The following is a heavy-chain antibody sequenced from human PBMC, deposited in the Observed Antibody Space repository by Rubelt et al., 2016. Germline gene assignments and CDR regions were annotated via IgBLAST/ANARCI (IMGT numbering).Heavy chain of an antibody. CDR2: IDWDDDE. CDR3: ARTYSIAVPGINYGMDV. CDR1: GFSLYARGMC. D-gene: IGHD6-19*01. J-gene: IGHJ6*02. V-gene: IGHV2-70*11. Sequence: TLTLTCTFSGFSLYARGMCVSWIRQPPGKALEWLARIDWDDDEYYSPSLKTRLTISKDAFKKQVVLTMTNMDPVDTATYYCARTYSIAVPGINYGMDVWGQGTTVTVSS.